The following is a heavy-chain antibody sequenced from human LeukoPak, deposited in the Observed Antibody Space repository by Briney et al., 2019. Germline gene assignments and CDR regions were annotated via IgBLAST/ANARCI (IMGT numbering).Heavy chain of an antibody. J-gene: IGHJ4*02. Sequence: GGSLRLSCAASGFTVSSNYMSWVRQAPGKGLEWVSVIYSGGSTYYADSVKGRFTISRDNSKNTLYLQMNSLRAEDTAVYYCARWGATSGYYFDYWGQGTLVTVSS. CDR1: GFTVSSNY. CDR2: IYSGGST. CDR3: ARWGATSGYYFDY. V-gene: IGHV3-53*01. D-gene: IGHD3-22*01.